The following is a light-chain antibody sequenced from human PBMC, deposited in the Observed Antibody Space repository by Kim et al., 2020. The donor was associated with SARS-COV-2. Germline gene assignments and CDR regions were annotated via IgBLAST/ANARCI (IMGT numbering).Light chain of an antibody. CDR3: MQALQTPPT. CDR2: LGS. J-gene: IGKJ1*01. Sequence: PASISCRSSQSLLHSNGYNYLDWYLQKPGQSPQLLIYLGSNRASGVPDRFSGSGSGTDFTLKISRVEAEDVGVYYCMQALQTPPTFGQGTKVEIE. V-gene: IGKV2-28*01. CDR1: QSLLHSNGYNY.